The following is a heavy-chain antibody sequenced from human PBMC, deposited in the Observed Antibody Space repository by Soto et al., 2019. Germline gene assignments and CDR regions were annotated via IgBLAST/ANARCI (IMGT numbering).Heavy chain of an antibody. CDR2: VDSADGET. D-gene: IGHD1-26*01. J-gene: IGHJ6*02. V-gene: IGHV1-69-2*01. CDR1: GYTFTDYY. Sequence: EVQLVQSGAEVKKPGATVKLSCKVSGYTFTDYYVHWVQQAPGKGLEWMGLVDSADGETIYAEKVQGRVTMTVDTYTNTAYMELTSLRSEDAAVYYCGTVGRLGSTGASTYGMDVWGQGTTVTVSS. CDR3: GTVGRLGSTGASTYGMDV.